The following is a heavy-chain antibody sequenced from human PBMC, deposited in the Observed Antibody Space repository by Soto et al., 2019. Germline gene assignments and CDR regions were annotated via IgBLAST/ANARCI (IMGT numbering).Heavy chain of an antibody. J-gene: IGHJ4*02. V-gene: IGHV3-23*01. Sequence: EVQLLESGGGLVQPGASLRLSCAASGFTFSSYAMSWVRQAPGKGLEWVSVISGSDDSTYYADSVKGRFTISRDNSKNKLYIQMNSLRAEDTAVYYCAKRSSSSTFDYWGQGTLVTVSS. CDR3: AKRSSSSTFDY. D-gene: IGHD6-6*01. CDR1: GFTFSSYA. CDR2: ISGSDDST.